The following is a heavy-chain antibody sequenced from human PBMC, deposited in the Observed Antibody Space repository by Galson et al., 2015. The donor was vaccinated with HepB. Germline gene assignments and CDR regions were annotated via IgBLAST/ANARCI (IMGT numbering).Heavy chain of an antibody. V-gene: IGHV3-7*03. CDR1: GFTFSSYW. CDR3: AGGYTVSY. Sequence: SLRLSCAASGFTFSSYWMSWVRQAPGKGLEWVANIKQDGSEKYYVDSVKGRFTISRDNARNSLYLQMNSLRAEDMAVYYCAGGYTVSYWGQGTLVTVSS. CDR2: IKQDGSEK. J-gene: IGHJ4*02. D-gene: IGHD3-16*02.